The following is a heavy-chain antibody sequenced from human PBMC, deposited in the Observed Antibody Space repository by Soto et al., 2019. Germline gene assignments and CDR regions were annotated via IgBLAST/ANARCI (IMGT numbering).Heavy chain of an antibody. CDR3: AREVDCSGGSCYFYYFDY. D-gene: IGHD2-15*01. J-gene: IGHJ4*02. Sequence: QVQLQQWGAGLLKPSETLSLTCAVYGGSFSGYYWSWIRQPPGKGLGWIGEINHSGSTNYNPSLKSRVTISVDTSKNQFSLKLSSVTAADTAVYYCAREVDCSGGSCYFYYFDYWGQGTLVTVSS. CDR2: INHSGST. CDR1: GGSFSGYY. V-gene: IGHV4-34*01.